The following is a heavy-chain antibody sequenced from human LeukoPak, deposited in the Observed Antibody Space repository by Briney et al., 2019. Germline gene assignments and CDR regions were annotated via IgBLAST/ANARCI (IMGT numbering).Heavy chain of an antibody. Sequence: ASVKVSCKASGYTFTGYYMHWVRQAPGQGLEWVGWINPNSGGTNYAQKFQGRVTMTRDTSISTAYMELSRLRSDDTAVYYCARDRRPYEPSLDFDYWGQGTLVTVSS. CDR1: GYTFTGYY. D-gene: IGHD1-14*01. V-gene: IGHV1-2*02. J-gene: IGHJ4*02. CDR3: ARDRRPYEPSLDFDY. CDR2: INPNSGGT.